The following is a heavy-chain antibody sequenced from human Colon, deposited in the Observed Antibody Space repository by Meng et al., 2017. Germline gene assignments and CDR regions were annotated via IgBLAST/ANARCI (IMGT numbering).Heavy chain of an antibody. Sequence: VQPPESGPGLVRPSETLSLPCTVSGASVSSDSHYWSWIRQSPGKGLEWIGYIYYTGNTNYNPSLASRVSMSLDTSKNHFSLHLTSVTAADTAIYYCARVNGDFDEAWFDPWGQGTLVTVSS. J-gene: IGHJ5*02. V-gene: IGHV4-61*03. CDR2: IYYTGNT. CDR1: GASVSSDSHY. CDR3: ARVNGDFDEAWFDP. D-gene: IGHD4-17*01.